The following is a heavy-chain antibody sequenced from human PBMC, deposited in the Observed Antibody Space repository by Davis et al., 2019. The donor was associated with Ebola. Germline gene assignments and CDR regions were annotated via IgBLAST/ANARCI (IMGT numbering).Heavy chain of an antibody. CDR3: ARGYGTFDY. J-gene: IGHJ4*02. CDR2: TSSSSDYI. CDR1: GFTFDTYS. D-gene: IGHD4-17*01. V-gene: IGHV3-21*01. Sequence: GESLKISCAASGFTFDTYSMNWVRQAPGKGLEWVSSTSSSSDYIYYADSVKGRCTISRDNAKNSLYLQMNSLRAEDTAVYYCARGYGTFDYWGQGTLVTVSS.